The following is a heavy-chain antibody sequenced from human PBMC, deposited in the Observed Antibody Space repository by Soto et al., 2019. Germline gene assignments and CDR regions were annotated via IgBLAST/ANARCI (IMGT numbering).Heavy chain of an antibody. CDR2: IYYSGST. Sequence: SATLSLTCTVSGGSISSSSYYWGWIRRPPGKGLEWIGSIYYSGSTYYNPSLKSRVTISVDTSKNQFSLKLSSVTAADTAVYYCARHEIAVAGSTCFDYWGQGTLVTVSS. D-gene: IGHD6-19*01. V-gene: IGHV4-39*01. J-gene: IGHJ4*02. CDR1: GGSISSSSYY. CDR3: ARHEIAVAGSTCFDY.